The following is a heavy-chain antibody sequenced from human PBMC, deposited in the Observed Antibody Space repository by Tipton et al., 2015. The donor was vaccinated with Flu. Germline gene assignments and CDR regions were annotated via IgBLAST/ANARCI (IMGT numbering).Heavy chain of an antibody. CDR3: ARQSTGSRFYY. CDR2: IYYTGST. D-gene: IGHD1-1*01. J-gene: IGHJ4*02. V-gene: IGHV4-59*08. CDR1: GGSISSYY. Sequence: TLSLTCTVSGGSISSYYWSWIRQPPGGRLEWIGYIYYTGSTNYNPSLKSRVTISLDTSKNQFSLNLSSVTAADTAVYYCARQSTGSRFYYWGQGTLVTVSS.